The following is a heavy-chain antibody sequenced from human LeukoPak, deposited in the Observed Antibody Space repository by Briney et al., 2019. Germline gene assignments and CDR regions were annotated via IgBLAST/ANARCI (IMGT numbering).Heavy chain of an antibody. CDR2: IYTSGST. CDR1: GGSISSGIHY. Sequence: PSETLSLTCTVSGGSISSGIHYWSWIRQPAGKGLERIGRIYTSGSTNYNPSLKSRVTISVDTSKNQFSLKLSSVTAADTAVYYCAGGVRDGYNPRWGQGTLVTVSS. D-gene: IGHD5-24*01. CDR3: AGGVRDGYNPR. J-gene: IGHJ4*02. V-gene: IGHV4-61*02.